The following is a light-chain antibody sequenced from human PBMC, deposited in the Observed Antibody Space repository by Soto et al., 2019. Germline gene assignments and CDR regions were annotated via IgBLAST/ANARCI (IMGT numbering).Light chain of an antibody. CDR1: SNDVGNYNL. CDR2: EDS. V-gene: IGLV2-23*01. Sequence: QSVLTQPASVSGSPGQSITVSCTGSSNDVGNYNLVSWYQQSPGKAPKLLIYEDSKRPSGVSNRFSGSKSGDTASLTISGLQNEDEDDYYCCSYTGGSTAYVFGTGTKLTVL. CDR3: CSYTGGSTAYV. J-gene: IGLJ1*01.